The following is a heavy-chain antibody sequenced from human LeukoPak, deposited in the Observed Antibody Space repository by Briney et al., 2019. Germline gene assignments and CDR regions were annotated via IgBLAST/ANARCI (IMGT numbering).Heavy chain of an antibody. CDR3: SRGSYRMDV. CDR1: GFTFSTYW. Sequence: GGSLRLSCAASGFTFSTYWMHWVRQAPGKGLVWVSRINSDGSSTTYADSAKGRFTISRDNAKNTLYLQMNSLRDEDTAVFYCSRGSYRMDVWGQGTTVTVSS. J-gene: IGHJ6*02. CDR2: INSDGSST. V-gene: IGHV3-74*01.